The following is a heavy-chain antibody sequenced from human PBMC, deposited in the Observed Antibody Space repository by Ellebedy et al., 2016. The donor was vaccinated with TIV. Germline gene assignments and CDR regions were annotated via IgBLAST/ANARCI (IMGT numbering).Heavy chain of an antibody. D-gene: IGHD3-9*01. CDR2: ISSSGATV. Sequence: GGSLRLSCAASGFIFSDFQMSWIRQAPGKGLECISYISSSGATVYYTDSVKGRFTISRDNARKSLYLQLNSLRAEDTAVYYCARDTRFIDHQHNWCDPWGQGTLVTVSS. CDR1: GFIFSDFQ. CDR3: ARDTRFIDHQHNWCDP. J-gene: IGHJ5*02. V-gene: IGHV3-11*01.